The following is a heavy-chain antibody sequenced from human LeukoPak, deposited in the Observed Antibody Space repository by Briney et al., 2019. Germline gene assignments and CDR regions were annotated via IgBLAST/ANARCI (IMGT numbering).Heavy chain of an antibody. J-gene: IGHJ3*02. CDR1: GFTLSSYE. D-gene: IGHD3-10*02. V-gene: IGHV3-30*02. Sequence: PGRSLRLSCTASGFTLSSYEVNWVRQAPGKGLEWLASIRSDNSDTYYADSVKGRFTISRDNSKKTLYLQMNSLRAEDTAIYYCAKALFGDRRVGAFDIWGLGTMLTVSS. CDR2: IRSDNSDT. CDR3: AKALFGDRRVGAFDI.